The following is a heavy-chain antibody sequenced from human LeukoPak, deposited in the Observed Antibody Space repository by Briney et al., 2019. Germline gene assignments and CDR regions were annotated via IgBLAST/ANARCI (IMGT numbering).Heavy chain of an antibody. CDR3: ARDPKTVHHYFDY. J-gene: IGHJ4*02. CDR2: ISGSSSII. CDR1: GFTFSDYS. V-gene: IGHV3-48*02. Sequence: GGSLRLSCAASGFTFSDYSMNWVRQTPGKGLEWVLYISGSSSIIYYADSVKGRFTISRDNAKNSVYLQMNSLRDEDTAVYYCARDPKTVHHYFDYWGQGILVTVYS. D-gene: IGHD4-11*01.